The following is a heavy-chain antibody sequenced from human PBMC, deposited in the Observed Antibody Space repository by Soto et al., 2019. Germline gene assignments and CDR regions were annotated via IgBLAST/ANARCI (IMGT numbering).Heavy chain of an antibody. CDR1: GYTLTELS. CDR3: VTRKCRDSCSCRWFAP. J-gene: IGHJ5*02. CDR2: FDAEDGET. Sequence: QVQLVQSGAEVKKPGASVKVSCKVSGYTLTELSMHWVRQAPGKGLEWMGGFDAEDGETIYAPKFQGRVTMTEDTSTDPDYMEPSSLESEDTAVYCCVTRKCRDSCSCRWFAPWGQGTLVTVSS. D-gene: IGHD6-13*01. V-gene: IGHV1-24*01.